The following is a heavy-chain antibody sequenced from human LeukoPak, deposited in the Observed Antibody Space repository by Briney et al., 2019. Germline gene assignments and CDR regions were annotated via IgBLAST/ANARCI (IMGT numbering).Heavy chain of an antibody. V-gene: IGHV1-46*01. CDR2: INPSGGST. CDR3: ASSIDPAGADLGWLQLGFDY. D-gene: IGHD5-24*01. J-gene: IGHJ4*02. Sequence: ASVKVSCKASGYTFTSYYIHWVRQAPGQGLEWMGIINPSGGSTSYAQKFQGRVTMTRDTSTSTVYMELSSLRSEDTAVYYCASSIDPAGADLGWLQLGFDYWGQGTLVTVSS. CDR1: GYTFTSYY.